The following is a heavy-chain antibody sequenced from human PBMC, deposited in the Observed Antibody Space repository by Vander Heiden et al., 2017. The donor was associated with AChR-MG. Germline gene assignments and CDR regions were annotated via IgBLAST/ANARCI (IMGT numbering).Heavy chain of an antibody. V-gene: IGHV3-30-3*01. J-gene: IGHJ4*02. CDR2: ISYDGSNK. CDR3: AREGRDGYNYFDY. D-gene: IGHD5-12*01. CDR1: GFTFSSYA. Sequence: QVQLVESGGGVVQPGRSLRLSCAASGFTFSSYAMHWVRQAPGKGLEWVEVISYDGSNKYYADSVKGRFTISRDNSKNTLYLQMNSLRAEDTAVYYCAREGRDGYNYFDYWGQGTLVTVSS.